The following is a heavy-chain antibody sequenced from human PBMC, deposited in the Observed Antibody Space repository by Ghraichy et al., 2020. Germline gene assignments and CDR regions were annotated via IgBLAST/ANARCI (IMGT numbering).Heavy chain of an antibody. V-gene: IGHV3-48*03. CDR3: ARDVPPRYSSSWYRSDAFDI. CDR1: GFTFSSYE. D-gene: IGHD6-13*01. Sequence: GGSLRLSCAASGFTFSSYEMNWVRQAPGKGLEWVSYISSSGSTIYYADSVKGRFTISRDNAKNSLYLQMNSLRAEDTAVYYCARDVPPRYSSSWYRSDAFDIWGQGTMVTVSS. J-gene: IGHJ3*02. CDR2: ISSSGSTI.